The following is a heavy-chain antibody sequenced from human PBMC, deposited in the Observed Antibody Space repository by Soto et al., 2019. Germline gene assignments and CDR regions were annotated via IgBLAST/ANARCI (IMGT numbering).Heavy chain of an antibody. D-gene: IGHD2-15*01. CDR3: TNFVVIGPTPSAY. J-gene: IGHJ4*02. CDR2: IIPMFGTP. Sequence: QVQLVQSGAEVKKPGSSVKVSCKVSGGPFSSDAISWVRQAPGQGLEWMGVIIPMFGTPNYAQKCQDRFSITEDEYTRTAYMELSSMRAEDTAVYYCTNFVVIGPTPSAYGGQGTLVIVSS. V-gene: IGHV1-69*12. CDR1: GGPFSSDA.